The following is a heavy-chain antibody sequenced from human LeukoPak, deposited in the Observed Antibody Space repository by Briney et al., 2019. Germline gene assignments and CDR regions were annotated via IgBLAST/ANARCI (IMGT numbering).Heavy chain of an antibody. D-gene: IGHD6-13*01. CDR2: ISYDGSNK. V-gene: IGHV3-30-3*01. CDR3: ARDLSPIAAAAAYYYYGMDV. Sequence: PGGSLRLSCAASGFTFSSYAMHWVRQAPGKGLEWVAVISYDGSNKYYADSVKGRFTISRDNSKNTLYLQMNSLRAEDTAVYYCARDLSPIAAAAAYYYYGMDVWGQGTTVTVSS. J-gene: IGHJ6*02. CDR1: GFTFSSYA.